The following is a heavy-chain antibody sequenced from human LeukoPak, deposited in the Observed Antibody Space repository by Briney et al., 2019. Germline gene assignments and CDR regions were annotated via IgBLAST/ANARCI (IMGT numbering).Heavy chain of an antibody. J-gene: IGHJ4*02. CDR1: GGTFSSYA. CDR3: ARDQDCSSTSCYTYYFDY. CDR2: ISAYNGNT. D-gene: IGHD2-2*01. V-gene: IGHV1-18*01. Sequence: WSSVKVSCKASGGTFSSYAISWVRQAPGQGLEWMGWISAYNGNTNYAQKLQGRVTMTTDTSTSTAYMELRSLRSDDTAVYYCARDQDCSSTSCYTYYFDYWGQGTLVTVSS.